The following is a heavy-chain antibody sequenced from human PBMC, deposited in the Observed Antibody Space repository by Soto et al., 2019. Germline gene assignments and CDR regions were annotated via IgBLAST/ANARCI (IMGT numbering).Heavy chain of an antibody. CDR2: ISGSGGST. V-gene: IGHV3-23*01. CDR1: GFTFSSYA. J-gene: IGHJ3*02. D-gene: IGHD4-17*01. Sequence: EVQLLESGGGLVQPGGSLRLSCAASGFTFSSYAMSWVRQAPGKGLEWVSAISGSGGSTYYADSVKGRFTISRDNSKNTLDLQMNSLRAEDTAVYYCAKDPPPPRYGDYVFAFDIWGQGTMVTVSS. CDR3: AKDPPPPRYGDYVFAFDI.